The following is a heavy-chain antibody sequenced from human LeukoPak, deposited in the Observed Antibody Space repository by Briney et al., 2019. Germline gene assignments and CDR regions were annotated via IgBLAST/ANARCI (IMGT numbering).Heavy chain of an antibody. CDR3: ARSLWSGYYTDY. D-gene: IGHD3-3*01. Sequence: ASVKVSCKASGYTFTSYDINWVRQATGQGLEWMGWMNPNSGNTGYAQKFQGRVTMTRNTSISTAYMELSSLRSEDTAVYYCARSLWSGYYTDYWGQGTLVTVSS. V-gene: IGHV1-8*01. CDR1: GYTFTSYD. CDR2: MNPNSGNT. J-gene: IGHJ4*02.